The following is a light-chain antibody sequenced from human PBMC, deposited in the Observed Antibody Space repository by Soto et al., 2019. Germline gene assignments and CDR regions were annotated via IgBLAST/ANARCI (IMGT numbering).Light chain of an antibody. V-gene: IGKV4-1*01. CDR1: QSVLYSSNNKNY. CDR2: WAS. CDR3: QQYYSAPQT. J-gene: IGKJ1*01. Sequence: DIVMTQSPDSLAVSLGERATINCKSSQSVLYSSNNKNYLAWYQQRPGQPPKLLIFWASARGSGVPDRFSGSGSGTDFNRHITSLQVEDVAVYYCQQYYSAPQTFGQGTKVEIK.